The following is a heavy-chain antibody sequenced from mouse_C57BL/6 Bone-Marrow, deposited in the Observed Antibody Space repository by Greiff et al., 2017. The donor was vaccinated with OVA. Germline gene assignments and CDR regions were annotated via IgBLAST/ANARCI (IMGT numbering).Heavy chain of an antibody. CDR2: INPSSGYT. CDR3: ARWTALDY. D-gene: IGHD3-2*01. J-gene: IGHJ2*01. Sequence: VQLQESGAELARPGASVKMSCKASGYTFTSYTMHWVKQRPGQGLEWIGYINPSSGYTKYNQKFKDKATLTADKSSSTAYMQLSSLTSEDSAVYYCARWTALDYWGQGTTLTVSS. V-gene: IGHV1-4*01. CDR1: GYTFTSYT.